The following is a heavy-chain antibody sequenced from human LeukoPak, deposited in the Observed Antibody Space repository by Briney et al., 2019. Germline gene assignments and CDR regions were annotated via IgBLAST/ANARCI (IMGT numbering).Heavy chain of an antibody. J-gene: IGHJ4*02. D-gene: IGHD3-22*01. CDR3: AKDRGYYDSSGFLDY. Sequence: GGSLRLSCAASGFTFSSYGMHWVRQAPGKGLEWVAVISNDGSNKYHADSVRGRLTISRDNSKNTLYLQMNRLRVEDTAVCYCAKDRGYYDSSGFLDYWGQGTLVTASS. CDR1: GFTFSSYG. V-gene: IGHV3-30*18. CDR2: ISNDGSNK.